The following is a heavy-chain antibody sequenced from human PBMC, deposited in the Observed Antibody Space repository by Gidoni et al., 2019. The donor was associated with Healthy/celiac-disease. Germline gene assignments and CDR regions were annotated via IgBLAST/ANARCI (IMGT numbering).Heavy chain of an antibody. Sequence: EVQLVAYGGGVVKPGGSLRLTCAASDFTFSSHSMNSVRQAPGKGLAWVSSIGSSSSYIYYADSVKGRFTISRDNAKNTLYLQMNSLRAGDTAVYYCARDVAAAGTYYYYGMDVWGQGTTVTVSS. D-gene: IGHD6-13*01. V-gene: IGHV3-21*01. CDR1: DFTFSSHS. J-gene: IGHJ6*02. CDR3: ARDVAAAGTYYYYGMDV. CDR2: IGSSSSYI.